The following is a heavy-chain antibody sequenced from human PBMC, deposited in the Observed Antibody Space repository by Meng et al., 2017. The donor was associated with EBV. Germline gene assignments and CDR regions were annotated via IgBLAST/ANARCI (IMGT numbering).Heavy chain of an antibody. CDR1: GYTFTGYY. CDR3: AKGADLAAAGTFWFDP. CDR2: INPNSGGT. V-gene: IGHV1-2*06. D-gene: IGHD6-13*01. J-gene: IGHJ5*02. Sequence: QGQRVRSGAELKKPGASVKVSCKASGYTFTGYYMHWVRQAPGQGLEWMGRINPNSGGTNYAQKFQGRVTMTRDTSISTAYMELSRLRSDDTAVYYCAKGADLAAAGTFWFDPWGQGTLVTVSS.